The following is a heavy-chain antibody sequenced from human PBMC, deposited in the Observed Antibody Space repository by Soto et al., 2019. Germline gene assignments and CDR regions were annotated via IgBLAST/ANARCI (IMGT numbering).Heavy chain of an antibody. J-gene: IGHJ6*02. CDR1: GYTFTGYY. CDR3: ARESTTYYDFWSGYSGDYYYYGMDV. V-gene: IGHV1-2*04. D-gene: IGHD3-3*01. Sequence: ASVKVSCKASGYTFTGYYMHWVRQAPGQGLEWMGWINPNSGGTNYAQKFQGWVTMTRDTSISTAYMELSRLRSDDTAVYYCARESTTYYDFWSGYSGDYYYYGMDVWGQGTTVTVSS. CDR2: INPNSGGT.